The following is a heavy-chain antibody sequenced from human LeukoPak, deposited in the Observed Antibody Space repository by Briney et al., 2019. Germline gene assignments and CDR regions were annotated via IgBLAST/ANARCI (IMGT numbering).Heavy chain of an antibody. CDR3: ARDRGPIAARPHFDY. CDR1: GFTFSSYS. J-gene: IGHJ4*02. Sequence: EGSLRLSCAASGFTFSSYSMNWVRQAPGKGLEWVSSISSSSSSYIYYADSVKGRFTISRDNAKNSLYLQMNSLRAEDTAVYYCARDRGPIAARPHFDYWGQGTLVTVSS. V-gene: IGHV3-21*01. CDR2: ISSSSSSYI. D-gene: IGHD6-6*01.